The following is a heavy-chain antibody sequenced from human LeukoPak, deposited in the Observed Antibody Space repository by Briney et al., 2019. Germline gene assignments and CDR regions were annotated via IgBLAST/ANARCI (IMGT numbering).Heavy chain of an antibody. CDR3: ARSRDDSSGYSD. CDR1: GFTFSTSG. V-gene: IGHV3-48*02. J-gene: IGHJ4*02. Sequence: GGSLRLSCAASGFTFSTSGMNWVRQAPGVGLEWLSYIVPSSKTVHYADSVKGRFTISRDNAKNSLFLQMNSLRDEDTAVYYCARSRDDSSGYSDWGQGTLVTVSS. CDR2: IVPSSKTV. D-gene: IGHD3-22*01.